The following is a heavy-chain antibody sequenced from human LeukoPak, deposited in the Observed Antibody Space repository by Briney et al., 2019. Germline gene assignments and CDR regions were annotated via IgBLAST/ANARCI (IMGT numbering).Heavy chain of an antibody. D-gene: IGHD3-22*01. CDR3: ARRPPNYYDTNGCGVLDY. CDR2: IYPGDSDT. Sequence: GESLKISCKGSGYRFTNYWIGWVRQMPGKGLEWMGIIYPGDSDTRYSPSFQGQVTISADKSINTAYLHWRSLKASDTAIYYCARRPPNYYDTNGCGVLDYWGQGTLVTVSS. CDR1: GYRFTNYW. V-gene: IGHV5-51*01. J-gene: IGHJ4*02.